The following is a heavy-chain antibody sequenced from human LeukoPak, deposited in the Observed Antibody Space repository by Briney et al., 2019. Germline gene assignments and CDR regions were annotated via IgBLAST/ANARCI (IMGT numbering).Heavy chain of an antibody. D-gene: IGHD4-17*01. CDR2: ISYDGRNI. Sequence: QTGGSLRLSCAASGFTFNNYGMHWVRQAPGKGLEWVAVISYDGRNIHYPDSVKGRFTISRDISTDTLWLQMDSLRTEDTAVYYCAKDLFPDYGDFSGFDYWGQGTLVTVSS. J-gene: IGHJ4*02. V-gene: IGHV3-30*18. CDR3: AKDLFPDYGDFSGFDY. CDR1: GFTFNNYG.